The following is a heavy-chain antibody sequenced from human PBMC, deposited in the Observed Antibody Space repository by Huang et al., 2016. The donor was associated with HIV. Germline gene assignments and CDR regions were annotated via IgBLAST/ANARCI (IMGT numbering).Heavy chain of an antibody. CDR3: ARRFSSSSGYFDY. J-gene: IGHJ4*02. CDR1: GYSFSSYW. CDR2: SFPDDSDT. Sequence: VQLVQSGAEVKKPGESLKISCKGSGYSFSSYWIAWVRQMPGKVLEWMWFSFPDDSDTTDSPAFEGQVTISADKAIGTAYLQWSSLKASDTAMYYCARRFSSSSGYFDYWGQGSLVTVSS. D-gene: IGHD6-6*01. V-gene: IGHV5-51*01.